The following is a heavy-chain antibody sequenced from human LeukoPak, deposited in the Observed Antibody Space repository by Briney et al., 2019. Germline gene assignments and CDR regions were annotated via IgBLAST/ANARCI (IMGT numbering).Heavy chain of an antibody. CDR3: ARDVEAPAAISVDY. CDR1: GFTFSNYW. Sequence: GGSLRLSCAASGFTFSNYWMHWVRQAPGKGLVWVSRLNSDGRNTNYADSVKGRFTISRDNAKNTLFLQMNDLRAEDTAMYYCARDVEAPAAISVDYWGQGTLVTVFS. J-gene: IGHJ4*02. D-gene: IGHD2-2*01. CDR2: LNSDGRNT. V-gene: IGHV3-74*01.